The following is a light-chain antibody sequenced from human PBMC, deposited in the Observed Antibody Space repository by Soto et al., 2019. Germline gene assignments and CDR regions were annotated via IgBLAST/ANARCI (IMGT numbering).Light chain of an antibody. V-gene: IGKV3-15*01. J-gene: IGKJ4*01. Sequence: EIVMTQSPATLSVSPGERATLSCRASESVNTNLAWYQQKPGQAPRLLISDASTRATGIPARFSGSGSGTDFTLTISRLEPEDFAVYYCQQYGSSPLTFGGGTKVDI. CDR1: ESVNTN. CDR2: DAS. CDR3: QQYGSSPLT.